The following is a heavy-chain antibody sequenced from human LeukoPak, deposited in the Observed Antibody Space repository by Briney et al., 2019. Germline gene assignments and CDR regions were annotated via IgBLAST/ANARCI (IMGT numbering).Heavy chain of an antibody. CDR2: ISYTGAYI. CDR3: ASVRGGDTRDFDY. V-gene: IGHV3-21*01. D-gene: IGHD4-17*01. CDR1: AFSLNTYN. Sequence: GGSLRLSCAASAFSLNTYNMNWVRQAPGKGLEWVSSISYTGAYIYYADSVRGRFTISRDNAKNSLYLQMNSLRAEDTAIYYCASVRGGDTRDFDYWGQGTLVTVSS. J-gene: IGHJ4*02.